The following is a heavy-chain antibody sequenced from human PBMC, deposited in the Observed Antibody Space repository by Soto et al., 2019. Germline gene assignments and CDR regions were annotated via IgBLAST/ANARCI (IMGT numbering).Heavy chain of an antibody. CDR3: VRDDRVAVASFDY. J-gene: IGHJ4*02. CDR1: GFTFSSYG. V-gene: IGHV3-33*01. Sequence: QVQLVESGGGVVQPGRSLRLSCAASGFTFSSYGMHWVRQAPGKGLEWVAIIWSDGSKKYYADSVKGRFTISRDNSKNTLYLQMNSLRAEDTAVYYCVRDDRVAVASFDYWGQGALVTVSS. CDR2: IWSDGSKK. D-gene: IGHD6-19*01.